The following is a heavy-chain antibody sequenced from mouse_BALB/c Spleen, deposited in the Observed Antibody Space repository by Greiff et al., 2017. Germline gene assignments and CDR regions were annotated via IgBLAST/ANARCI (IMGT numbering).Heavy chain of an antibody. CDR1: GDSITSGY. J-gene: IGHJ4*01. D-gene: IGHD2-1*01. Sequence: EVQLKESGPSLVKPSQTLSLTCSVTGDSITSGYWNWIRKFPGNKLEYMGYISYSGSTYYNPSLKSRISITRDTSKNQYYLQLNSVTTEDTATYYCARHGRYGNYDYAMDYWGQGTSVTVSS. CDR2: ISYSGST. CDR3: ARHGRYGNYDYAMDY. V-gene: IGHV3-8*02.